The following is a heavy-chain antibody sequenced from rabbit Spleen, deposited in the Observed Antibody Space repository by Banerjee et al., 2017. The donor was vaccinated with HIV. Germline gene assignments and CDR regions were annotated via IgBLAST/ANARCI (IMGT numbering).Heavy chain of an antibody. CDR1: GVSFSFSNY. CDR3: ARDAATSFSSYGMDL. D-gene: IGHD8-1*01. Sequence: VESGGDLVKPGASLTLTCTASGVSFSFSNYMCWVRQAPGKGLEWIGCVDVGSSGFTYFANWAKGRFTISKTSSTTVTLQMTSLTAADTATYFCARDAATSFSSYGMDLWGPGTLVTVS. CDR2: VDVGSSGFT. V-gene: IGHV1S40*01. J-gene: IGHJ6*01.